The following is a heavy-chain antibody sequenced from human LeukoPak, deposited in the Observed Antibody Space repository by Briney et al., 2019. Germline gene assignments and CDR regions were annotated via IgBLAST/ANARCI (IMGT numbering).Heavy chain of an antibody. CDR2: IDPDSGDT. J-gene: IGHJ4*02. D-gene: IGHD6-13*01. Sequence: GASVTVSYKASGYTFTAYYMHWVRHAPGQGREWMGWIDPDSGDTKYAQSFQGRVTMTTDTSISAVFMELSRLRSDDTAVYFCGRDRIGVAGQDYWGPGTLVIVSS. CDR1: GYTFTAYY. V-gene: IGHV1-2*02. CDR3: GRDRIGVAGQDY.